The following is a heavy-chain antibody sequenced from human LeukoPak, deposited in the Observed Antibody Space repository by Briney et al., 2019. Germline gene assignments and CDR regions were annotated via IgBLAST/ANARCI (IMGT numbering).Heavy chain of an antibody. V-gene: IGHV1-69*05. CDR2: IIPIFGTA. D-gene: IGHD2-2*01. Sequence: ASVKVSCKASGYTFTSYAMHWVRQAPGQGLEWMGGIIPIFGTANYAQKFQGRVTITTDESTSTAYMELSSLRSEDTAVYYCARAGYCSSTSCSRRWFDPWGQGTLVTVSS. J-gene: IGHJ5*02. CDR1: GYTFTSYA. CDR3: ARAGYCSSTSCSRRWFDP.